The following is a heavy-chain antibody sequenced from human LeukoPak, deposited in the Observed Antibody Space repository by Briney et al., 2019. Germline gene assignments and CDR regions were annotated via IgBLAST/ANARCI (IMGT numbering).Heavy chain of an antibody. Sequence: GGSLSLACALSRFTFSSFGMQWVRQVPDKVLEWVAFIRYVVSNNFHAGSVEGRLTISRDNSKNTLYLQMNSLRAEDTAVYYCTKDQEDYSNYGDAFDIWGQRTMVTVSS. V-gene: IGHV3-30*02. CDR2: IRYVVSNN. CDR3: TKDQEDYSNYGDAFDI. CDR1: RFTFSSFG. D-gene: IGHD4-11*01. J-gene: IGHJ3*02.